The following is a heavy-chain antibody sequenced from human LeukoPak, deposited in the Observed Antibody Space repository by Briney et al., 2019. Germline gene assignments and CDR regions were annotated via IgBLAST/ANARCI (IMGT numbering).Heavy chain of an antibody. CDR2: IYYIGST. CDR1: GGSISSVGYY. V-gene: IGHV4-31*03. D-gene: IGHD2-2*01. Sequence: SETLSLTCPVSGGSISSVGYYWSWIRQHPGKGLEWIGYIYYIGSTYYNPSLKSRVAISVDTSKNQFSLKLSSVTAADTAVYYCARDRGDCSSTSCYWGAAFDIWGQGTMVTVSS. J-gene: IGHJ3*02. CDR3: ARDRGDCSSTSCYWGAAFDI.